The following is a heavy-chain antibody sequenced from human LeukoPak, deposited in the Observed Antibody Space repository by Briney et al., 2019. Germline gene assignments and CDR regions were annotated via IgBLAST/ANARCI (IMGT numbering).Heavy chain of an antibody. D-gene: IGHD1-26*01. CDR1: GGSISSGGYY. Sequence: PSETLSLTCTVSGGSISSGGYYWSWIRQHPGKGLEWIGYIYYSGSTYYNPSLKSRVTISVDTSKNQFSLKLSSLTAADTAVYYCARDREYLVGAPVGDFFDYWGQGTLVTVSS. CDR3: ARDREYLVGAPVGDFFDY. CDR2: IYYSGST. V-gene: IGHV4-31*03. J-gene: IGHJ4*02.